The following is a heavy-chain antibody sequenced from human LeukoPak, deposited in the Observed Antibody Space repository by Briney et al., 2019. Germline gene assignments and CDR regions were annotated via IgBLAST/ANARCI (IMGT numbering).Heavy chain of an antibody. J-gene: IGHJ4*02. V-gene: IGHV3-74*01. CDR3: TRSIDY. CDR2: INGDGSLT. Sequence: PGGSLRLSCAASGFTVSSNYMHWVRQAPGKGLVWVSNINGDGSLTYYADSVKGRFTISRDNAKNTVYLQMKSLRAEDTAVYYCTRSIDYWGPGSLVTVSS. CDR1: GFTVSSNY.